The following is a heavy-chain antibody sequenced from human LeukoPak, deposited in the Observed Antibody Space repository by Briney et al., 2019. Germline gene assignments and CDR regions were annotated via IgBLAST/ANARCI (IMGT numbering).Heavy chain of an antibody. CDR2: SKSKTDGGTT. V-gene: IGHV3-15*01. J-gene: IGHJ5*02. CDR1: GFTLSSAW. D-gene: IGHD2-2*01. Sequence: PGGSLRLSCAGSGFTLSSAWMTWDRQAPGKGLEWVGLSKSKTDGGTTDYAAPVKGRFTISRDDSKNTLYLQMNSLKTEDTAVYYCAKYCISADCYANWFGPWGQGTLVTVSS. CDR3: AKYCISADCYANWFGP.